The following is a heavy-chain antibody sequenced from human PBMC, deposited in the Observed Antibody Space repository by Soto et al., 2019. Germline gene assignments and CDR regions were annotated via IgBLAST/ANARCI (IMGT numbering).Heavy chain of an antibody. Sequence: VQLVESGGGLVKPGGSLRLSCAASGFTFSSYEMNWVRQAPGKGLEWVSYISSDGSTIYYADSVKGRFTISRDNAKNSLHLQMSSLRAEDTAVYYCAGEHSNYNYYYGMDVWGQGTTVTVSS. CDR1: GFTFSSYE. V-gene: IGHV3-48*03. J-gene: IGHJ6*02. CDR3: AGEHSNYNYYYGMDV. CDR2: ISSDGSTI. D-gene: IGHD4-4*01.